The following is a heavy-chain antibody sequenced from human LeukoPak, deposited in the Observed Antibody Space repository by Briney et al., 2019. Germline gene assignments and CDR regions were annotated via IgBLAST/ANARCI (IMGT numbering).Heavy chain of an antibody. CDR3: ARQYCSGGSCYLDFDY. J-gene: IGHJ4*02. CDR1: GYSFTSYG. V-gene: IGHV5-51*01. D-gene: IGHD2-15*01. Sequence: GESLKISCKGSGYSFTSYGIGWVRQMPGKGLEWMGIIYPGDSDTRYSPSFQGQVTISADKSISTAYLQWSSLKASDTAMYYCARQYCSGGSCYLDFDYWGQGTLVTASS. CDR2: IYPGDSDT.